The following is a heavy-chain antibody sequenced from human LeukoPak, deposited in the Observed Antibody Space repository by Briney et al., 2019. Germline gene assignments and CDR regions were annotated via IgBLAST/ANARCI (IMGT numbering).Heavy chain of an antibody. CDR2: ISSSGSTI. V-gene: IGHV3-11*04. Sequence: PGGSLRLSCAASGFTFSDYYMSWIRQAPGKGLEWVTYISSSGSTIYYADSVKGRFTISRDNAKNSLYLQMNSLRAEDTAVYYCARAEGLVVVAATIDYWGQGTLVTVSS. D-gene: IGHD2-15*01. CDR3: ARAEGLVVVAATIDY. CDR1: GFTFSDYY. J-gene: IGHJ4*02.